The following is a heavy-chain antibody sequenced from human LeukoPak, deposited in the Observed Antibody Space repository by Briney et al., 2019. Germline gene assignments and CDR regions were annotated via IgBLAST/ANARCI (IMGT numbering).Heavy chain of an antibody. CDR1: ELIFSDFC. CDR3: ATMVRGVILDPY. J-gene: IGHJ4*02. D-gene: IGHD3-10*01. Sequence: PGGSLRLSCVASELIFSDFCMTWVRHSRGKGLEWVSAISGSGGSTYYADSVKGRFTISRDNSKNTLYLQMNSLRAEDTAVYYCATMVRGVILDPYWGQGTLVTVSS. CDR2: ISGSGGST. V-gene: IGHV3-23*01.